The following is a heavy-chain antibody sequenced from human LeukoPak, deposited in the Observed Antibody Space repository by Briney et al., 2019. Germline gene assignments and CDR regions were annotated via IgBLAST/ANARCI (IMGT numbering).Heavy chain of an antibody. V-gene: IGHV4-30-4*01. D-gene: IGHD1-26*01. J-gene: IGHJ6*02. CDR1: GGSISSGDYY. CDR3: AGQGSDYYYGMDV. CDR2: IYYSGST. Sequence: SQTLSFTCTVSGGSISSGDYYWSWIRQPPGKGLEWIGYIYYSGSTYYNPSLKSRVTISVDTSKNQFSLKLSSVTAVDTAVYYCAGQGSDYYYGMDVWGQGTTVTVSS.